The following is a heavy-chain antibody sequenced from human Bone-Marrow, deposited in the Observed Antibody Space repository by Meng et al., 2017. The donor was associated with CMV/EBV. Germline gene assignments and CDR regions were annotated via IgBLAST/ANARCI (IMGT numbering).Heavy chain of an antibody. V-gene: IGHV4-39*07. CDR2: IYYSGST. CDR1: GGSISSSSYY. CDR3: ARDRLHDSDY. D-gene: IGHD6-6*01. J-gene: IGHJ4*02. Sequence: QLQLQESGPGLVKPSETLSLTCTAPGGSISSSSYYWGWIRQPPGKGLEWIGSIYYSGSTYYNPSLKSRVTISVDTSKNQFSLKLSSVTAADTAVYYCARDRLHDSDYWGQGTLVTVSS.